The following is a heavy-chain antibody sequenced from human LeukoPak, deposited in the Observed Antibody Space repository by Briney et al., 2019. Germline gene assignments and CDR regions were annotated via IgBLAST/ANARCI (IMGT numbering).Heavy chain of an antibody. Sequence: PGGSLRLSCGASGFTFTTCAMNWVRQAPGKGLEYVSAISSNGGGTYYADSVKGRFTISRDNSKNTLYLQMTSLRAEDTAVYYCVKDLGVVRNYFDSWGQGTLVTVSS. V-gene: IGHV3-64D*06. D-gene: IGHD4-23*01. J-gene: IGHJ4*02. CDR1: GFTFTTCA. CDR3: VKDLGVVRNYFDS. CDR2: ISSNGGGT.